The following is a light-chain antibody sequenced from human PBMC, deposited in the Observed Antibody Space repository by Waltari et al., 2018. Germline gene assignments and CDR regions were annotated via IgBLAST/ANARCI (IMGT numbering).Light chain of an antibody. V-gene: IGKV1-5*03. CDR3: QHYKTSFRT. J-gene: IGKJ1*01. CDR2: KTS. CDR1: QNISPW. Sequence: DIQMTQSPSTLSASVGDRVTITCRASQNISPWLAWHQQKPGKAPRRLIYKTSSLESGVPSRFSGGGSGTEFTLTISCLQPDDFATYYCQHYKTSFRTFGQGTRVEV.